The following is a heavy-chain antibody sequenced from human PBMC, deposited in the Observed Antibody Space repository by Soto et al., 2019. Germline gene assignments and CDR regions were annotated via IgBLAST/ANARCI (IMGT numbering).Heavy chain of an antibody. CDR2: IYYSGST. Sequence: SETLSLTCTVSGGSISSSSYYWGWIRQPPGKGLEWIGSIYYSGSTYYNPSLKSRVTISVDTSKNQFSLKLSSVTAADTAVYYCARGDNWFDTWGQGTLVTVSS. V-gene: IGHV4-39*07. CDR3: ARGDNWFDT. J-gene: IGHJ5*02. CDR1: GGSISSSSYY.